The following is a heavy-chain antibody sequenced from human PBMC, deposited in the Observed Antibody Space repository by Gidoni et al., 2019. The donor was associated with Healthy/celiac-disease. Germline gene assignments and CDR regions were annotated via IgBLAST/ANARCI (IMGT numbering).Heavy chain of an antibody. D-gene: IGHD1-26*01. CDR3: AKARSWELRTKNYYYGMDV. V-gene: IGHV3-23*01. CDR2: ISGSGGST. Sequence: GGSLRLSCAASGFTFSSYAMSWVRQAPGKGLEWVSAISGSGGSTYYADSVKGRFTISSDNSKNTLYLQMNSLRAEDTAVYYCAKARSWELRTKNYYYGMDVWGQGTTVTVSS. CDR1: GFTFSSYA. J-gene: IGHJ6*02.